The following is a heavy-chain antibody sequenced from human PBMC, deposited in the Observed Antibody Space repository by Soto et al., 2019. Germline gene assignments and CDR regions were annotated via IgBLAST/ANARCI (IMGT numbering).Heavy chain of an antibody. CDR2: INAGNGNT. V-gene: IGHV1-3*05. CDR3: ARDESMVRGVDYYYGMDV. J-gene: IGHJ6*02. Sequence: QVQLVQSGAEEKKPGASVKVSCKASGYTFTSYAMHWVRQAPGQRLEWMGWINAGNGNTKYSQKFQGRVTITRDTSASTAYMELSSLRSEDTAVYYCARDESMVRGVDYYYGMDVWGQGTTVTVSS. D-gene: IGHD3-10*01. CDR1: GYTFTSYA.